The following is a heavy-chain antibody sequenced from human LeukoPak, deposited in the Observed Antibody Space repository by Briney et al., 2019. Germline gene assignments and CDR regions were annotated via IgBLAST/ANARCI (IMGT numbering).Heavy chain of an antibody. D-gene: IGHD4-17*01. CDR1: GFAFSNYW. V-gene: IGHV3-7*01. CDR3: ARDFFYGDYVFWYFDL. J-gene: IGHJ2*01. Sequence: PGGSLILSCAASGFAFSNYWMTWVRQAPGKGLEWVANIKEDGSDYYYVDSVKGRFTISRDNAKNSLYLQMNSLRDEDTAVYYCARDFFYGDYVFWYFDLWGRGTLVTVSS. CDR2: IKEDGSDY.